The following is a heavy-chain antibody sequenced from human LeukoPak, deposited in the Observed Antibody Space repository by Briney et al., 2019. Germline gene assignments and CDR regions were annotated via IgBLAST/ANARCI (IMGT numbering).Heavy chain of an antibody. CDR2: ISSSSSYI. J-gene: IGHJ4*02. D-gene: IGHD3-10*01. CDR3: AKDGDLTGAYYRFGEYPNYFDY. V-gene: IGHV3-21*04. Sequence: AGGSLRLSCAASGFTVSNNYVTWVRQAPGKGLEWVSSISSSSSYIYYAGSVKGRFTISRDNAKNSLYLQMNSLRAEDTALYYCAKDGDLTGAYYRFGEYPNYFDYWGQGTLVTVSS. CDR1: GFTVSNNY.